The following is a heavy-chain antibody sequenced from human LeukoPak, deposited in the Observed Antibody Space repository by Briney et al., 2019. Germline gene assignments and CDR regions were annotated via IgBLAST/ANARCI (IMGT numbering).Heavy chain of an antibody. V-gene: IGHV1-46*01. CDR1: GYTFTSYY. J-gene: IGHJ4*02. CDR2: INPSGGST. Sequence: ASVKVSCKASGYTFTSYYMHWVRQAPGQGLEWMGIINPSGGSTTYAQNFQGRVTMTRDTSTSAVYMELSSLGSEDTAVYYCARGGSLAVAPHLYYFDYWGQGTLVTVSS. CDR3: ARGGSLAVAPHLYYFDY. D-gene: IGHD6-19*01.